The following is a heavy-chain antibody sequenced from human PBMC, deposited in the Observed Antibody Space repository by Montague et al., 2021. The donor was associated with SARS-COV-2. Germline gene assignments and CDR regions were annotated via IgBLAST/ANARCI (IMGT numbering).Heavy chain of an antibody. J-gene: IGHJ5*02. Sequence: SETLSLTCTVSGVSLFSSSYYWGWIRQPPGKGLEWIGSVYYNGNTNYNPSLKSRATIALDTSENQIHLNLDSVTAADTAVYYCVRPGGSESHWFDRWGQGTLVTVSS. V-gene: IGHV4-39*01. CDR2: VYYNGNT. D-gene: IGHD3-10*01. CDR3: VRPGGSESHWFDR. CDR1: GVSLFSSSYY.